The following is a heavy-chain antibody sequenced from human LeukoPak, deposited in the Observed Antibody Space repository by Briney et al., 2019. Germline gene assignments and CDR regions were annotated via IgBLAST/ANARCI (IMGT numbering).Heavy chain of an antibody. CDR1: GFPFDDYA. Sequence: GRSLRLSCAASGFPFDDYAMHWVRQAPGKGLEWVSGISWNSGSIGYADFVRGGFTISRDNAKNSLYLQMKSLRAEDMALYCCAKGQLSGWYSRCAFDIWGQGTMVTVSS. CDR3: AKGQLSGWYSRCAFDI. V-gene: IGHV3-9*03. D-gene: IGHD6-19*01. J-gene: IGHJ3*02. CDR2: ISWNSGSI.